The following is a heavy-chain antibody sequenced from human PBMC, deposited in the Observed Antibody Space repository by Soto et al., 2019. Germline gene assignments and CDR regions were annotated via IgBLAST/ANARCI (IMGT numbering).Heavy chain of an antibody. Sequence: GESLKISGKGSGYSFTSYWIGWVRQMPGKGLEWMGIIYPGDSDTRYSPSFQGQVTISADKSISTAYLQWSNLKASDTAMYYCARTTTVTDFDIWGQGTMVTVSS. CDR1: GYSFTSYW. V-gene: IGHV5-51*01. CDR3: ARTTTVTDFDI. D-gene: IGHD4-17*01. CDR2: IYPGDSDT. J-gene: IGHJ3*02.